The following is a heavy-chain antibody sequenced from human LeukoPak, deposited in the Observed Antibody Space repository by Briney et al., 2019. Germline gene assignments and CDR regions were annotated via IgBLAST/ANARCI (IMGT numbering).Heavy chain of an antibody. CDR3: ARALAARPRVGFDP. V-gene: IGHV3-21*01. Sequence: GGSLRLSCAASGFSFSNYAMNWVRQAPGKGLEWVSSISSSSSYIYYADSVKGRFTISRDNAKNSLYLQMNSLRAEDTAVYYCARALAARPRVGFDPWGQGTLVTVSS. J-gene: IGHJ5*02. D-gene: IGHD6-6*01. CDR1: GFSFSNYA. CDR2: ISSSSSYI.